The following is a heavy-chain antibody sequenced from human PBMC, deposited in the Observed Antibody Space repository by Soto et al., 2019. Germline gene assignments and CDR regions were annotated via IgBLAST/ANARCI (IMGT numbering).Heavy chain of an antibody. J-gene: IGHJ6*02. Sequence: EVQLVESGGGLVQPGGSLRLSCAASGFTFSSYSMNWVRQAPGKGLEWVSYISSSSSTIYYADSVKGRFTISRDNAKNSLYLQMNSLSAEDTAVYDGARADSGDAHGYYYYGMDVWGQGTTVTVSS. CDR2: ISSSSSTI. D-gene: IGHD5-12*01. CDR1: GFTFSSYS. V-gene: IGHV3-48*01. CDR3: ARADSGDAHGYYYYGMDV.